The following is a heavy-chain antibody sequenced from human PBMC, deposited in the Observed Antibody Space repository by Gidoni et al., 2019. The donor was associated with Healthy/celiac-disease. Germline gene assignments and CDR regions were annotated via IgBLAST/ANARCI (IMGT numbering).Heavy chain of an antibody. CDR2: ISGSCGST. CDR3: AKDAGSRDWFDP. CDR1: GFPFSSYA. J-gene: IGHJ5*02. Sequence: EVQLLESGGGLVQPGGSLRLSCAASGFPFSSYAMRWVRQAPGKGVEWFSAISGSCGSTYYADSVKGRFTISRDNSKNTLYLQMNSLRAEDTAVYYCAKDAGSRDWFDPWGQGTLVTVSS. V-gene: IGHV3-23*01. D-gene: IGHD2-15*01.